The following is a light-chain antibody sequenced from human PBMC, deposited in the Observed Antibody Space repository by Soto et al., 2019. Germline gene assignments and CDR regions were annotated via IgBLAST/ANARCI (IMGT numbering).Light chain of an antibody. CDR3: QQSYMDPIT. CDR2: DAS. V-gene: IGKV1-39*01. Sequence: DIQMTQSPSSLSASVGNRVTITCRASQSISTYLNWYQKKPGKAPNLLIYDASRLQSGVPSRFSGSGGGTDVTLSISSVQPEDFATYFCQQSYMDPITFGQGTRLEIK. J-gene: IGKJ5*01. CDR1: QSISTY.